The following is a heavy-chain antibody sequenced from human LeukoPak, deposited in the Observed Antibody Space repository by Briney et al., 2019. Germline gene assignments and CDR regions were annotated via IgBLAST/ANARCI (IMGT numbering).Heavy chain of an antibody. J-gene: IGHJ2*01. CDR2: ISWNSDDI. CDR1: GFTFSSYS. D-gene: IGHD7-27*01. Sequence: GGSLRLSCAASGFTFSSYSMNWVRQAPGKGLEWVSGISWNSDDIGYAASVKGRFTTSRDNAKNSLYLQMNSLRAEDTALYYCAKAANSLFYWYFDLWGRGTRVTVSS. CDR3: AKAANSLFYWYFDL. V-gene: IGHV3-9*01.